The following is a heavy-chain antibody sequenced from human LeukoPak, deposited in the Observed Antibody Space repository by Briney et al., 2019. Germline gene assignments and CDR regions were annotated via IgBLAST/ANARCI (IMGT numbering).Heavy chain of an antibody. Sequence: PGGSLRLSCAASGFTFSDYYMSWIRQAPGKGLEWVSYISGSNNYTNYADSLKGRFTISRDNAKNSLYLQMNSLRAEDTAVYYCARDSGYYTSSSGNWFDPWGQGTLVTVSS. CDR1: GFTFSDYY. CDR3: ARDSGYYTSSSGNWFDP. D-gene: IGHD6-6*01. J-gene: IGHJ5*02. V-gene: IGHV3-11*05. CDR2: ISGSNNYT.